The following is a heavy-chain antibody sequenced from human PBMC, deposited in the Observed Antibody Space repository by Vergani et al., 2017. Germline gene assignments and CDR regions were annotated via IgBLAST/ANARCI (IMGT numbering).Heavy chain of an antibody. CDR3: ARALRRGYGDYVDY. CDR2: IYYSGST. V-gene: IGHV4-31*03. D-gene: IGHD4-17*01. CDR1: GGSISSGGYY. J-gene: IGHJ4*02. Sequence: QVQLQESGPGLVKPSQTLSLTCTVSGGSISSGGYYWSWIRQHPGKGLEWIGYIYYSGSTYYNPSLKSRVTISVDTSKKQFSLKLSSVTAADTAVYYCARALRRGYGDYVDYWGQGTLVTVSS.